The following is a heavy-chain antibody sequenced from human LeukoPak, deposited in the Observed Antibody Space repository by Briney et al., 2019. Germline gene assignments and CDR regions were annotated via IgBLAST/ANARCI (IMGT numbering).Heavy chain of an antibody. CDR2: ISSSGSTI. D-gene: IGHD1-26*01. V-gene: IGHV3-48*04. Sequence: PGGSLRLSCAASGFTFSNYAMNWVRQAPGKGLEWVSYISSSGSTIYYADSVKGRFTISRDNAKNSLYLQMNSLRAEDTAVYYCARGYSGSYSGTNAFDIWGQGTMVTVSS. J-gene: IGHJ3*02. CDR3: ARGYSGSYSGTNAFDI. CDR1: GFTFSNYA.